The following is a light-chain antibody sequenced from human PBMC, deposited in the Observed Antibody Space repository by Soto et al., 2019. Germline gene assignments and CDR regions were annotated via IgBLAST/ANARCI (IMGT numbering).Light chain of an antibody. CDR2: DTS. J-gene: IGKJ1*01. Sequence: EIVVTQSPATLSVSPGERVTLSCRASQSVSSSLAWYQQRPGQAPRLLIYDTSTRAAGISARFSGSGSGTEFTLTIGSLQSEDFAVYYCQQYIDWPPWTFGQGTAVEIK. V-gene: IGKV3-15*01. CDR1: QSVSSS. CDR3: QQYIDWPPWT.